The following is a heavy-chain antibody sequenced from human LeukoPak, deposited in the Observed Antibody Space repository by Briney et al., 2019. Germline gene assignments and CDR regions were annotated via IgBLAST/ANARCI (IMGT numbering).Heavy chain of an antibody. CDR2: IYHSGST. CDR3: ARRLEYSSGWYGNDAFDI. J-gene: IGHJ3*02. V-gene: IGHV4-38-2*01. D-gene: IGHD6-19*01. CDR1: GYSISSGYY. Sequence: SETLSLTCAVSGYSISSGYYWGWIRQPPGKGLEWIGSIYHSGSTYYNPSLKSRVTISVDTSKNQFSLELSSVTAADTAVYYCARRLEYSSGWYGNDAFDIWGQGTMVTVSS.